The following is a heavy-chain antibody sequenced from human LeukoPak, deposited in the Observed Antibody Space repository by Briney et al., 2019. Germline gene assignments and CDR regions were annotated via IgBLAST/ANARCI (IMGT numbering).Heavy chain of an antibody. D-gene: IGHD1-26*01. CDR1: GYTFTGYY. V-gene: IGHV1-2*02. CDR3: VRGAGATISYYYYYMDV. CDR2: INPNSGGT. J-gene: IGHJ6*03. Sequence: GASVKVSCKASGYTFTGYYLHWVRQAPGQGLEWMGWINPNSGGTNYAQKFQGRVTITRNTSISTAYMELSSLRSEDTAVYYCVRGAGATISYYYYYMDVWGKGTTVTVSS.